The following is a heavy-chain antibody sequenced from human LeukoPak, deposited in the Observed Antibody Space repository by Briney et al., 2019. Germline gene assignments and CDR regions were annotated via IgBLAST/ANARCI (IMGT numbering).Heavy chain of an antibody. J-gene: IGHJ4*02. CDR1: GGSFSGYY. D-gene: IGHD3-10*01. V-gene: IGHV4-34*01. CDR2: INHSGST. Sequence: PSETLSLTCAVYGGSFSGYYWSWIRQPPGKGLEWIGEINHSGSTNYNPSLKSRVTISVDTSKKQFSLKLSFVSAADTAVYYCAVGFGELLFDYWGQGTPVTVSS. CDR3: AVGFGELLFDY.